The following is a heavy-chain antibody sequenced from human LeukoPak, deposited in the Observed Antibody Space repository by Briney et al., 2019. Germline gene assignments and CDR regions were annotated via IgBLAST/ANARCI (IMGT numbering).Heavy chain of an antibody. Sequence: GASVKVSCKASGYTFTGYYMHWVRQAPGQGLEWMGRINPNSGGTNYAQKFQGRDTMTRDTSISTAYMELSSLRSEDTAVYYCARGRGYCSSTSCYTSWFDPWGQGTLVTVSS. CDR3: ARGRGYCSSTSCYTSWFDP. J-gene: IGHJ5*02. D-gene: IGHD2-2*02. V-gene: IGHV1-2*06. CDR1: GYTFTGYY. CDR2: INPNSGGT.